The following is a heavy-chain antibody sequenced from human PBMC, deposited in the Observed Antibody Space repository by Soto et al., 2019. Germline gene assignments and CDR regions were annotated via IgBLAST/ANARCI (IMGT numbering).Heavy chain of an antibody. Sequence: EVQLLESGGGLVQPGGSLRLSCAASGFTFSSYAMSWVRQAPGKGLEWVSAISGSGGSTYYADSVKGRFTISRDNSKNTLYLQMNSLRAEDTAVYYCAKRADTSLVGTDWFDPWGQGTLVTVSS. CDR3: AKRADTSLVGTDWFDP. D-gene: IGHD3-16*01. CDR2: ISGSGGST. CDR1: GFTFSSYA. J-gene: IGHJ5*02. V-gene: IGHV3-23*01.